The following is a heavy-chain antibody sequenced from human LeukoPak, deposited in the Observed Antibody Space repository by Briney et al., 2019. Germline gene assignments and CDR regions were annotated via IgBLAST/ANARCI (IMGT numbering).Heavy chain of an antibody. CDR1: GFTVISYW. V-gene: IGHV3-74*01. D-gene: IGHD2-2*01. J-gene: IGHJ3*02. CDR2: NSGEGEEI. Sequence: GGSLRVSCAASGFTVISYWMHGVRPARGKGVVWVSRNSGEGEEIHCVECLQGRFTISRDKAKNTAYLQMNSLRAEDTTVYYCARAYCSSNSCSGASDIWGQGTMVTVSS. CDR3: ARAYCSSNSCSGASDI.